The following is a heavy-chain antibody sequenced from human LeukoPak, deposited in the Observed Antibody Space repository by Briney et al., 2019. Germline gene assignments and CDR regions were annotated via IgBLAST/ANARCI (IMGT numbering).Heavy chain of an antibody. D-gene: IGHD5-18*01. J-gene: IGHJ3*02. CDR3: ARGGWIHDAFDI. V-gene: IGHV4-61*08. CDR1: GGSISSSDYY. Sequence: SETLSLTCIVSGGSISSSDYYWGWIRQPPGKGLEWIGYIYYSGSTNYNPSLKSRVTISVDTSKNQFSLKLSSVTAADTAVYYCARGGWIHDAFDIWGQGTMVTVSS. CDR2: IYYSGST.